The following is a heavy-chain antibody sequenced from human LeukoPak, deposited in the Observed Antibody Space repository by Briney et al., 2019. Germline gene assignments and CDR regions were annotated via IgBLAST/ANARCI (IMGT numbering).Heavy chain of an antibody. CDR2: ISSDGSDT. CDR3: ARGSYSLGGFDY. V-gene: IGHV3-74*01. CDR1: GFTFSSYW. D-gene: IGHD6-13*01. J-gene: IGHJ4*02. Sequence: PGGSLRLSCAASGFTFSSYWMHWVRQAPGKGLVWASRISSDGSDTNYADSVKGRFTISRDNAKSTLYLPMNSLRAEDTAVYYCARGSYSLGGFDYWGQGTLVTVSS.